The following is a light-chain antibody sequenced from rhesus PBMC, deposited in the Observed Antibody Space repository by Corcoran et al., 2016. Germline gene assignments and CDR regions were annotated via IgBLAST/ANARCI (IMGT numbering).Light chain of an antibody. Sequence: DIQMTQSPSSLSASVGDRVTITCRASQGISTYLNWYQQKQGKAPKRLIYAASSLASGVPSRFRGSGSGTDFTLTISSLQPEDFATYYWLQYNSDPPTFGQGTKVEIK. CDR1: QGISTY. J-gene: IGKJ1*01. V-gene: IGKV1-43*02. CDR3: LQYNSDPPT. CDR2: AAS.